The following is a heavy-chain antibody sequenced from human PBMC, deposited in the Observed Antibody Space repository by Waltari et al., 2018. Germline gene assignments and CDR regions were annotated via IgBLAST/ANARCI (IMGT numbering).Heavy chain of an antibody. D-gene: IGHD3-3*01. CDR2: IYHSGST. J-gene: IGHJ5*02. CDR1: GYSISSGYY. V-gene: IGHV4-38-2*01. CDR3: ARYHTPWGVWSGYNNWFDP. Sequence: QVQLQESGPGLVKPSETLSLTCAVSGYSISSGYYWGWIRQPPGKGLEWIGSIYHSGSTYYNPSLKSRVTISVDTSKNQFSLKLSSVTAADTAVYYCARYHTPWGVWSGYNNWFDPWGQGTLVTVSS.